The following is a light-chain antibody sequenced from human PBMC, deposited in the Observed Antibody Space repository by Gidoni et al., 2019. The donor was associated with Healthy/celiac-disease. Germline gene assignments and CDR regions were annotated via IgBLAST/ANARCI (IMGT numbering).Light chain of an antibody. CDR3: QQYNSPYT. Sequence: DIQMTQSPSTLSASVGDRVTITCPASQSISSWLAWYQQKPGKAPKLLIYDASSLESGVPSRVSGSGSGTEFTLTSSSLQPDDFATYYCQQYNSPYTFGQGTKLEIK. V-gene: IGKV1-5*01. J-gene: IGKJ2*01. CDR2: DAS. CDR1: QSISSW.